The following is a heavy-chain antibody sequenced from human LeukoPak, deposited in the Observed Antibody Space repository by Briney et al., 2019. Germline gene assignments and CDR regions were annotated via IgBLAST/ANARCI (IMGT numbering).Heavy chain of an antibody. D-gene: IGHD2-15*01. CDR3: ARDSARYCSGGSCPQGDY. CDR2: ISSSSSYI. J-gene: IGHJ4*02. Sequence: GGSLRLSCAASGFTFSSYSMNWVRQAPGKGLEWVSSISSSSSYIYYADSVKGRFTISRDNAKNSLYLQMNSLRAEDTAVYYCARDSARYCSGGSCPQGDYWGQGTLVTVSS. V-gene: IGHV3-21*01. CDR1: GFTFSSYS.